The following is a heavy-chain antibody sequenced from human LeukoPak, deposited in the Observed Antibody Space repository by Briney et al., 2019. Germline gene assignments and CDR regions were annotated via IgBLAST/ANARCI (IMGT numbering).Heavy chain of an antibody. V-gene: IGHV4-4*07. CDR2: IYTSGST. Sequence: SETLSLTCTVSGGSISSYYWGWIRQPAGKGLEWIGRIYTSGSTNYNPSLKSRVTMSVDTSKNQFSLKLSSVTAADTAVYYCARGEQWLVLGFDYWGQGTLVTVSS. CDR3: ARGEQWLVLGFDY. CDR1: GGSISSYY. D-gene: IGHD6-19*01. J-gene: IGHJ4*02.